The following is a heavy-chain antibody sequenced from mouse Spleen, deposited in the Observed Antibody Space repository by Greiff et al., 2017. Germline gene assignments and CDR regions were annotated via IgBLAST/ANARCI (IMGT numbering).Heavy chain of an antibody. V-gene: IGHV1-4*01. J-gene: IGHJ2*01. CDR2: INPSSGYT. Sequence: VQVVESGAELARPGASVKMSCKASGFTFTSYTMHWVKQRPGQGLEWIGYINPSSGYTKYNQKFKDKATLTADKSSSTAYMQLSSLTSEDSAVYYCARNYGSRYYFDYWGQGTTLTVSS. D-gene: IGHD1-1*01. CDR1: GFTFTSYT. CDR3: ARNYGSRYYFDY.